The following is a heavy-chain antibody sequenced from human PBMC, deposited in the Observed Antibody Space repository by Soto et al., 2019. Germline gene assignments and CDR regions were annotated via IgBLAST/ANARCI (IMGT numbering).Heavy chain of an antibody. D-gene: IGHD2-15*01. Sequence: QVQLQQWGAGLLKPSETLSLTCAVYGGSFNSYFWNWVRQPPGKGLEWIGEVTPSGGSNYTPSLKGRVTISKDTSKNQFSLKVTSVTAADTAVYYCTTSGRRWPDAFDIWAQGAMVTVSP. CDR1: GGSFNSYF. CDR2: VTPSGGS. CDR3: TTSGRRWPDAFDI. J-gene: IGHJ3*02. V-gene: IGHV4-34*01.